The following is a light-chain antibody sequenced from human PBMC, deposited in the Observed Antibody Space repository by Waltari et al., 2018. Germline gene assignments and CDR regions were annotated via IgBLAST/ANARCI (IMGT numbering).Light chain of an antibody. J-gene: IGKJ4*01. CDR3: LQYNDWPPLT. Sequence: EVVMTQSPATLSVSPGDTATLSCRASQSVDSNLAWYQQKHGQAPKFLIFSASTRATGIPARFSGGGFGTEFTLTINSLQSEDFAVYYCLQYNDWPPLTFGGGTKVEMK. V-gene: IGKV3-15*01. CDR1: QSVDSN. CDR2: SAS.